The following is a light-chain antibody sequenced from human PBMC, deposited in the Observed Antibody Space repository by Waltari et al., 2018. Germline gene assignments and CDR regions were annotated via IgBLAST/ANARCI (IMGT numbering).Light chain of an antibody. CDR3: QSEVNSRTYAIL. J-gene: IGLJ2*01. V-gene: IGLV3-25*03. CDR2: KDN. CDR1: ALAQQY. Sequence: SYELTQPPSVSVFPGQTARITCSGDALAQQYAYWYQQKPGQAPMLLIYKDNERPSGIPERFSGSSSGTTVTLTISGVQAEDEADYYCQSEVNSRTYAILFGGGTKVTVL.